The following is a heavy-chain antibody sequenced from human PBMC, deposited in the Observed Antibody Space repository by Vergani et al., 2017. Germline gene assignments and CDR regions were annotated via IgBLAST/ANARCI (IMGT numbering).Heavy chain of an antibody. D-gene: IGHD5-18*01. V-gene: IGHV3-21*01. CDR2: ISSSSSYI. J-gene: IGHJ4*02. CDR1: GFTFSSYS. CDR3: ARDEPGRGYSYGPEDY. Sequence: EVQLVESGGGLVKPGGSLRLSCAASGFTFSSYSMNWVRQAPGKGLEWVSSISSSSSYIYYADSVKGRFTISRDNAKNSLYLQMNSLRAEDTAVYYGARDEPGRGYSYGPEDYWGQGTLVTVSS.